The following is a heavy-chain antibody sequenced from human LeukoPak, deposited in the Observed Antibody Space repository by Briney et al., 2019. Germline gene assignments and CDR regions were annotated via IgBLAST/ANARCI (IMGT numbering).Heavy chain of an antibody. CDR2: ITPNSGDT. Sequence: ASVKVSCKASGYTFTGHYIHWVRQAPGQGLEWMGRITPNSGDTNYPQKFQGRVTITRDTSISTAYMELSRLKSDDTAVYYCAREPGGFGMDVWGEGTTVTVPS. J-gene: IGHJ6*03. CDR3: AREPGGFGMDV. V-gene: IGHV1-2*06. D-gene: IGHD3-3*01. CDR1: GYTFTGHY.